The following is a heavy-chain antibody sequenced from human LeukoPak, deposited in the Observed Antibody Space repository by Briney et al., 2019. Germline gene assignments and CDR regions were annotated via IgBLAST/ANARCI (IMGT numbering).Heavy chain of an antibody. CDR1: GFTVSSNY. D-gene: IGHD2-2*02. CDR2: IYSVGST. CDR3: ARELGYCSSTSCYSGAFDI. J-gene: IGHJ3*02. V-gene: IGHV3-53*04. Sequence: GGSLRLSCAASGFTVSSNYMSWVRQAPGKGLEWVSVIYSVGSTYYADSVKGRFTISRHNSKNTLYLQMNSLRAEDTAVYYCARELGYCSSTSCYSGAFDIWGQGTMVTVSS.